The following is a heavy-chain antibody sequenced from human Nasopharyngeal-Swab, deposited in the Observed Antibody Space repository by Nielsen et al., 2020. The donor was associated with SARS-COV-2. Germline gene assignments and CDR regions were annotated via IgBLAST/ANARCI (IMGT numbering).Heavy chain of an antibody. J-gene: IGHJ6*02. CDR3: ARVETANYYYYGMDV. V-gene: IGHV3-23*01. CDR1: GFTFSSYA. CDR2: ISGSGGST. Sequence: GESLKISCAASGFTFSSYAMSWVRQAPGKGLEWVSAISGSGGSTYYADSVKGRFTISRDNSKNTLYLQMNNLRAEDTAVYYCARVETANYYYYGMDVWGQGTTVTVSS. D-gene: IGHD1-14*01.